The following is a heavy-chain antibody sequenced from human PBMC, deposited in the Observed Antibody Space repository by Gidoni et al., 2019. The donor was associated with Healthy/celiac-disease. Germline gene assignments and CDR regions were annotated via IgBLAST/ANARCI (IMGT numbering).Heavy chain of an antibody. J-gene: IGHJ4*02. CDR2: IKSTTDGGTT. Sequence: EVQLVESGGGLVKPGGALRVTWAASVFAFSHAWVNWVRQAPGKGLEWVVHIKSTTDGGTTDYAAPVKGIFTLSRDDSKNTLFLQMNSLKTVDTAVYYCTTVVDYVDGDYWGQGTLVTVSS. CDR1: VFAFSHAW. V-gene: IGHV3-15*07. CDR3: TTVVDYVDGDY. D-gene: IGHD4-17*01.